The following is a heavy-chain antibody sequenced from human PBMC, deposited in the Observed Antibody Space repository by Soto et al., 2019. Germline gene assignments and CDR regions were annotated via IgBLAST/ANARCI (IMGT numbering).Heavy chain of an antibody. J-gene: IGHJ6*02. D-gene: IGHD3-3*01. CDR2: IIPIFGTA. CDR1: GGTFSSYA. V-gene: IGHV1-69*13. CDR3: ARVPSSYRIDFWSGSLADV. Sequence: SVKVSCKASGGTFSSYAISWVRQAPGQGLEWMGGIIPIFGTANYAQKFQGRVTITADESTSTAYMELSSLRSEDTAVYYCARVPSSYRIDFWSGSLADVWGQGTTVTVSS.